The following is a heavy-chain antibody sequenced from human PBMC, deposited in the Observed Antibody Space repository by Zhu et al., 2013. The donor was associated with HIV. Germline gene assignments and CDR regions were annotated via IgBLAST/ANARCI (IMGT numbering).Heavy chain of an antibody. CDR3: ARGPYFRDYFDY. CDR1: GYKFIKHD. D-gene: IGHD3-10*02. Sequence: QVELLQSGPEVKTPGDSVNVSCQAVGYKFIKHDIVWVRQAPGQGLEWMGWISTYNGNTNYTQKLQGRVTMTTDTSTSTAYMQLRSLRSDDTAVYYCARGPYFRDYFDYWGQGTLVSVSS. CDR2: ISTYNGNT. J-gene: IGHJ4*02. V-gene: IGHV1-18*04.